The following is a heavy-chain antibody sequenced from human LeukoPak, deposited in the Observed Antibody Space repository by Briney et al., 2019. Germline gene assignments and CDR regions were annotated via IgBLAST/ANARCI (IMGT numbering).Heavy chain of an antibody. CDR3: ARAKYRYCSSTSCYGYFDY. J-gene: IGHJ4*02. D-gene: IGHD2-2*01. Sequence: GGSLRPSCAASGFTFSSYSMNWVRQAPGKGLEWVSSISSSSSYIYYADSVKGRFTISRDNAKNSLYLQMNSLRAEDTAVYYCARAKYRYCSSTSCYGYFDYWGQGTLVTVSS. CDR2: ISSSSSYI. V-gene: IGHV3-21*01. CDR1: GFTFSSYS.